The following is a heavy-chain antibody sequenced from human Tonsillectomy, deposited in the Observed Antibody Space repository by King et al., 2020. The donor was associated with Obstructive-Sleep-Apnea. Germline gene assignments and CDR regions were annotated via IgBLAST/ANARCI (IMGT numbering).Heavy chain of an antibody. D-gene: IGHD3-9*01. CDR1: GFSFSNYG. V-gene: IGHV3-33*06. J-gene: IGHJ5*02. Sequence: QVQLVESGGGVVQPGRSLRLSCAASGFSFSNYGMHWVRQAPGKGLEWVAVVWYDGSKQYYAESVKGRFTISKDNSKSTLYLEMSSLRAEDTAVYYCAKAASYYDILSGKWFDPWGQGTLVTVSS. CDR2: VWYDGSKQ. CDR3: AKAASYYDILSGKWFDP.